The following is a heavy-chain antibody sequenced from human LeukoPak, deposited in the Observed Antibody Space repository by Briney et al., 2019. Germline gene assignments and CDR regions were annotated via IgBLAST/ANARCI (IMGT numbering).Heavy chain of an antibody. CDR2: INPNSGGT. J-gene: IGHJ3*02. CDR1: GYTFTGYY. Sequence: ASVKVYCKASGYTFTGYYMHWVRQAPGQGLEWMGWINPNSGGTNYAQKFQGRVTMTRDTSISTAYMELSRLRSDDTAVYYCARSVFPSSSVDIWGQGTMVTVSS. V-gene: IGHV1-2*02. D-gene: IGHD6-13*01. CDR3: ARSVFPSSSVDI.